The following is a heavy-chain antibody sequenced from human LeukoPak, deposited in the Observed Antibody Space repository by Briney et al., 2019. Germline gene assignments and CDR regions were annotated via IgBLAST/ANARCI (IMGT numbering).Heavy chain of an antibody. Sequence: SSETLPLTCAVYGGSFSGYYWSWIRQPPGKGLEWIGEINHSGSTNYNPSLKSRVTISVDTSKNQFSLKLSSVTAADTAVYYCARGSGVIDYWGQGTLVTVSS. CDR2: INHSGST. V-gene: IGHV4-34*01. J-gene: IGHJ4*02. CDR3: ARGSGVIDY. D-gene: IGHD1-26*01. CDR1: GGSFSGYY.